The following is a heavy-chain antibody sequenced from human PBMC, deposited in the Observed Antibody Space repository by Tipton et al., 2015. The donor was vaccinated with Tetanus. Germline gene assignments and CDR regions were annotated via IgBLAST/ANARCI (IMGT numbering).Heavy chain of an antibody. CDR1: GGSLRSGGYY. CDR3: TRDPYYGGYGWFDP. D-gene: IGHD2-21*01. CDR2: ISYSGSS. J-gene: IGHJ5*02. V-gene: IGHV4-61*08. Sequence: TLSLTCTVSGGSLRSGGYYWSWIRQHPGQGLEWIGYISYSGSSSFNPSLQSRVTMSVDKSKNQFSLKLASATAADTAVYYCTRDPYYGGYGWFDPWGQGTLVSVSS.